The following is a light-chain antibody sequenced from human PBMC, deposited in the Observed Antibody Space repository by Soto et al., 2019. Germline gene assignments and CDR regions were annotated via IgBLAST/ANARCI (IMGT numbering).Light chain of an antibody. CDR3: QQYGGSTRT. V-gene: IGKV3-20*01. Sequence: EIVLTQSPATLSLSPGERATLSCRASQSVTTQLAWYQQKPGQAPRLIIHGASSRATGVPDRIPGSGSGTDFTLSISRLEPEDFAVYYCQQYGGSTRTFGQGTKVDIK. CDR1: QSVTTQ. J-gene: IGKJ1*01. CDR2: GAS.